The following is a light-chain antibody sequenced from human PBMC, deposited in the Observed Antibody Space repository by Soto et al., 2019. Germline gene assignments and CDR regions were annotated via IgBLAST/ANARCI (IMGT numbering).Light chain of an antibody. CDR1: SSNIGSTT. Sequence: QSVLTQPPSASGTPGQRVTISCSGSSSNIGSTTVNWYQQLPGTAPQVLIFSTDQRPSGVPDRFSGSKSGTSASLAISGLQAEDEADYYWSTWDDRLNGVVFGGGTKVTVL. J-gene: IGLJ2*01. CDR3: STWDDRLNGVV. V-gene: IGLV1-44*01. CDR2: STD.